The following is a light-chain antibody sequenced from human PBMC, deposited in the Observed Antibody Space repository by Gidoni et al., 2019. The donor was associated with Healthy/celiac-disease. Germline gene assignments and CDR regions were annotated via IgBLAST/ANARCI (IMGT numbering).Light chain of an antibody. CDR2: WAS. CDR1: QSVLYSSNNQNY. V-gene: IGKV4-1*01. Sequence: DIVMTQSPDSLAVSLGERATINCKSSQSVLYSSNNQNYLAWYQQKPGQPPKLLIYWASTRESGVPDRFSGSGSGTDFTLTISSLQAEDVAVYYCQQYYSAPYTFGQXTKLEI. J-gene: IGKJ2*01. CDR3: QQYYSAPYT.